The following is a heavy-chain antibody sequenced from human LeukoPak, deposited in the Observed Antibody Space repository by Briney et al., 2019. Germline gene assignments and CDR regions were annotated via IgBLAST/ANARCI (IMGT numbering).Heavy chain of an antibody. CDR2: MYYSGST. D-gene: IGHD4-17*01. Sequence: SETLSLTCAVSGVSISSGGFSWSWIRQAPGTGLEWVGFMYYSGSTHYNPSLKSRVTILLDTSKNQFSLNLSSVTAADTAVYYCVRGFDYAFYDWGQGTLVTVSS. V-gene: IGHV4-30-4*07. CDR1: GVSISSGGFS. CDR3: VRGFDYAFYD. J-gene: IGHJ4*02.